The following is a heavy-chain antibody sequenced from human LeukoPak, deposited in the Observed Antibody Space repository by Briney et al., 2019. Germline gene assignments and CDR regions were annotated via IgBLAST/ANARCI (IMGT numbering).Heavy chain of an antibody. CDR2: INPNRGGT. CDR3: ASESLTFFDCSGGSRYRETLYYYYGMDV. V-gene: IGHV1-2*02. D-gene: IGHD2-15*01. J-gene: IGHJ6*02. CDR1: GYTFTRYY. Sequence: ASVKVSCKASGYTFTRYYMHWVRHAPGQGLEWMGWINPNRGGTNYAQKFQGRVTMTRDTAISTAYMELSRLRSDDTAVYYCASESLTFFDCSGGSRYRETLYYYYGMDVWGQGTTVTVSS.